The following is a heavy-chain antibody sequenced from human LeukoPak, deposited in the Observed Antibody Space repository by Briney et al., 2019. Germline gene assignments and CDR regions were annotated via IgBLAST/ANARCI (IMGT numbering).Heavy chain of an antibody. Sequence: KPSETLSLTCTVSGGSISSYYWSWIRQPPGKGLEWIGYIYYSGSTNYNPSLKSRVTISVDTSKNQFSLNLSSVTAADTAVYYRARGEWNHYWDYWGQGTLVTVSS. D-gene: IGHD1-14*01. CDR2: IYYSGST. CDR3: ARGEWNHYWDY. CDR1: GGSISSYY. V-gene: IGHV4-59*01. J-gene: IGHJ4*02.